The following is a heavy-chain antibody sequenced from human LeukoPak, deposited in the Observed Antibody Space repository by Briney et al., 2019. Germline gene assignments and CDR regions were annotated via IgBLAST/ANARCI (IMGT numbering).Heavy chain of an antibody. CDR1: GGTFSSYA. CDR2: IIPIFGTA. Sequence: SVKVSCKASGGTFSSYAISWVRQAPGQGLEWMGGIIPIFGTANYAQKFQGRVTITADESTSTAYMELSSLRSEDTAVYYCARDLEIAAAGTTFDYWGQGTLVTVSS. J-gene: IGHJ4*02. V-gene: IGHV1-69*01. D-gene: IGHD6-13*01. CDR3: ARDLEIAAAGTTFDY.